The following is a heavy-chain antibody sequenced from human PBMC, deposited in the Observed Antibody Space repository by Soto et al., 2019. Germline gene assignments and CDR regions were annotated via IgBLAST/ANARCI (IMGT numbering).Heavy chain of an antibody. J-gene: IGHJ4*02. CDR3: ARDGLDYDPDY. CDR1: GGSISSGDYY. Sequence: SETLSLTCTVSGGSISSGDYYRSWIRQPPGKGLEWIGYIYYSGSTYYNPSLKSRVTISVDTSKNQFSLKLSSVTAADTAVYYCARDGLDYDPDYWGQGTLVTVSS. V-gene: IGHV4-30-4*01. D-gene: IGHD3-3*01. CDR2: IYYSGST.